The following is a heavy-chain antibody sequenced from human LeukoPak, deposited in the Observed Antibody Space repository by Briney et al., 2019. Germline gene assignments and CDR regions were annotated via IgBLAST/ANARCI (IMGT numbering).Heavy chain of an antibody. D-gene: IGHD2-2*01. Sequence: ASEKVSCKASGGTFSSYAISRVRQAPGQRLEWMGWINAGNGNTKYSQEFQGRVTITRDTSASTAYMELRSLRSDDTAVYYCARDVGEYCSSVSCYASDYWGQGTLVTVSS. CDR3: ARDVGEYCSSVSCYASDY. V-gene: IGHV1-3*01. CDR2: INAGNGNT. CDR1: GGTFSSYA. J-gene: IGHJ4*02.